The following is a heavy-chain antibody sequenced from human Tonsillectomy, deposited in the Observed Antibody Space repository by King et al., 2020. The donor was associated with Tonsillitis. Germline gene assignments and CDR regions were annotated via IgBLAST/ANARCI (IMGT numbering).Heavy chain of an antibody. D-gene: IGHD6-19*01. CDR2: ISPYNGIT. CDR3: AICDFSCWKQFDY. Sequence: VQLVESGAEVKEPGASVKVSCKASGYTFNDYGVGWVRQAPGQGLEWMGWISPYNGITNYVQKFQGRVTLTTDKSTSTAYMEVKSLKSDDTAIYYCAICDFSCWKQFDYWGQGTLVTVSS. V-gene: IGHV1-18*04. CDR1: GYTFNDYG. J-gene: IGHJ4*02.